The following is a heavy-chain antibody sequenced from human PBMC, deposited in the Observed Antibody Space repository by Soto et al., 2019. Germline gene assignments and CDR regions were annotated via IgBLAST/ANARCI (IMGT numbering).Heavy chain of an antibody. CDR1: GDSFSGYY. J-gene: IGHJ4*02. Sequence: SETLSLTCTVSGDSFSGYYWSWIRQPAGKGLEYIGYINSIGSTNYSPSLKSRVSISLDTSKNQFSLKLTSVTSADTAIYYCARTNSRGQWAAWFWGQGTLVTVSS. D-gene: IGHD3-22*01. CDR2: INSIGST. CDR3: ARTNSRGQWAAWF. V-gene: IGHV4-59*01.